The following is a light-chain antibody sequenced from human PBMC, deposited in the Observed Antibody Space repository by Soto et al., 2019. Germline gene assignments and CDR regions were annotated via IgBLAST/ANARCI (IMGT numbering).Light chain of an antibody. Sequence: QSVLTQPASVSGSPGQSITISCTGTSSDIGAYDYVSWYQQYPGRVPKLLIHEVTNRPSGVSDRFSGSKSGNTASLTISGLQTEDEADYYCSPHAGSSAFYVFGTGTKVTVL. V-gene: IGLV2-14*01. CDR2: EVT. CDR1: SSDIGAYDY. CDR3: SPHAGSSAFYV. J-gene: IGLJ1*01.